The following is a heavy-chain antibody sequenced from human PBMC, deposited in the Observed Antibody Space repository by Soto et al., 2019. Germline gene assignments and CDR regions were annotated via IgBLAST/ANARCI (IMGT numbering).Heavy chain of an antibody. CDR1: GDSVSSNTAS. D-gene: IGHD2-15*01. CDR3: ARGDCSGGSCYYDYYYGMDV. V-gene: IGHV6-1*01. J-gene: IGHJ6*01. Sequence: SQTLSLTCSISGDSVSSNTASWNWVRHSPSRGLEWLGRTYYRSKWYNDYAVSVKSRITINPDTSKNQFSLQLNSVTPEDTAVYYCARGDCSGGSCYYDYYYGMDVWG. CDR2: TYYRSKWYN.